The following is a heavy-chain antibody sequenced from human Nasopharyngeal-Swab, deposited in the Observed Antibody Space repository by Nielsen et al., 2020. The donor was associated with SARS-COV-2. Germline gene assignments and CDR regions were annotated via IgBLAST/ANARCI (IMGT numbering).Heavy chain of an antibody. D-gene: IGHD2-15*01. CDR1: GGIFSSYA. Sequence: SVQVTCYASGGIFSSYAISWVRHAAAQGLEWMGRIIPILGIANYAQKFQGRVTITADKSTSTAYMELSSLRSEDTAVYYCAREYCSGGSCYGNYGMDVWGQGTTVTVSS. V-gene: IGHV1-69*04. J-gene: IGHJ6*02. CDR2: IIPILGIA. CDR3: AREYCSGGSCYGNYGMDV.